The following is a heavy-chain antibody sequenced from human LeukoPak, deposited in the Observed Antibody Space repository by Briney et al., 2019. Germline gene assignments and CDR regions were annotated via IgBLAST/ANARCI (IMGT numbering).Heavy chain of an antibody. J-gene: IGHJ6*02. Sequence: ASVKVSCKASGYTFTSYGISWVRQAPGQGLEWMGWISAYNGNTNYAQKLQGRVTMTTDTSTSTAYMELRSLRSDDTAVYYCARFWVFGADTSPPYHQGMDLWGRGTTVTVSS. CDR2: ISAYNGNT. CDR1: GYTFTSYG. D-gene: IGHD3-3*01. CDR3: ARFWVFGADTSPPYHQGMDL. V-gene: IGHV1-18*01.